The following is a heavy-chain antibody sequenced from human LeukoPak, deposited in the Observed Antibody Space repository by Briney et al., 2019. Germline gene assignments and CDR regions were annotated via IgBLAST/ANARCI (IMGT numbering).Heavy chain of an antibody. CDR2: ISSSSSYI. CDR3: GAAPLQYYFDY. CDR1: GFTFSSYS. D-gene: IGHD6-13*01. Sequence: GGSLRLSCAASGFTFSSYSMNWVRQAPGKGLEWVSSISSSSSYIYYADSVKGRFTISRDSAKNSLYLQMNSLRAEDTAVYYCGAAPLQYYFDYWGQGTLVTVSS. V-gene: IGHV3-21*01. J-gene: IGHJ4*02.